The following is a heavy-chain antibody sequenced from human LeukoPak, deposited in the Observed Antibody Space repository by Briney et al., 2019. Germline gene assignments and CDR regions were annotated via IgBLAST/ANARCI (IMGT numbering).Heavy chain of an antibody. J-gene: IGHJ3*02. D-gene: IGHD2-21*02. CDR1: GGSISSYY. V-gene: IGHV4-59*12. CDR3: ARGDFTGGFDAFDI. CDR2: IYYSGSI. Sequence: SETLSLTCTVSGGSISSYYWSWIRQPPGKGLEWIGYIYYSGSINYNPSLKSRITISVDTSKNQFSLKLSSVTAADTAVYYCARGDFTGGFDAFDIWGQGTMVTVSS.